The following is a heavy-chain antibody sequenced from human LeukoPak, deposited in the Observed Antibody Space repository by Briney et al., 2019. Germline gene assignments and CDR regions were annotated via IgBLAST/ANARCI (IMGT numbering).Heavy chain of an antibody. CDR2: IYHSGST. CDR1: GYSISSGYY. V-gene: IGHV4-38-2*01. CDR3: ARRDTNYGDYVGYFDY. Sequence: SETLSLTXAVSGYSISSGYYWGWIRQPPGKGLEWIGSIYHSGSTYYNPSLKSRVTISVDTSKNQFSLKLSSVTAADTAVYYCARRDTNYGDYVGYFDYWGQGTLVTVSS. J-gene: IGHJ4*02. D-gene: IGHD4-17*01.